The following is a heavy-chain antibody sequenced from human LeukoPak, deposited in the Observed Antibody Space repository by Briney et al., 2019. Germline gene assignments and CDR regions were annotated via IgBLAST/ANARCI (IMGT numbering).Heavy chain of an antibody. V-gene: IGHV4-39*01. Sequence: SGTLSLTCTVSGGSISSSSYYWVWIRQPPGKGLEWVGSIYYSANTYYNPSLKSRVTISVDTSKNQFSLKLSSVTAADTAVYYCATLARAAAGIGSYYFDYWGQGTLVTVSS. J-gene: IGHJ4*02. CDR3: ATLARAAAGIGSYYFDY. D-gene: IGHD6-13*01. CDR1: GGSISSSSYY. CDR2: IYYSANT.